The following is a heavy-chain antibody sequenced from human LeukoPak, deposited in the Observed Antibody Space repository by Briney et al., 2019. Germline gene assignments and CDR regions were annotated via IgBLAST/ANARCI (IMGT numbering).Heavy chain of an antibody. Sequence: SETLSLTCAVYGGSFSGYYWSWIRQPPGKWLEWIGEINHSGSTNYNPPLKSRVTISVDTSKNQFSLKLSSVTAADTAVYYCASGVVPAANWGQGTLVIVSS. V-gene: IGHV4-34*01. CDR1: GGSFSGYY. J-gene: IGHJ4*02. CDR2: INHSGST. D-gene: IGHD2-2*01. CDR3: ASGVVPAAN.